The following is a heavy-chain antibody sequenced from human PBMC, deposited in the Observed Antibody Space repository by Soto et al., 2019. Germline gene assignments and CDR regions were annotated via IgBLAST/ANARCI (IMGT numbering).Heavy chain of an antibody. CDR1: GGSFSGYY. V-gene: IGHV4-34*09. CDR2: INHSGST. Sequence: SETLSLTCAVYGGSFSGYYWSWIRQPPGKGLEWMGEINHSGSTNYNPSLKSRVTISVDTSKNQFSLKLSSVTAADTAVYYCASHVDTAMVVFDYWGQGTLVTVSS. D-gene: IGHD5-18*01. CDR3: ASHVDTAMVVFDY. J-gene: IGHJ4*02.